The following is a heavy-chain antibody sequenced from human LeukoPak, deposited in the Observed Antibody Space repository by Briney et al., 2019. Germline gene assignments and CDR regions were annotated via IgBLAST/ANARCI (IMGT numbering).Heavy chain of an antibody. CDR1: GYTFTGYY. CDR3: ARQSGTYWGLDY. D-gene: IGHD1-26*01. J-gene: IGHJ4*02. Sequence: ASVTVSCKASGYTFTGYYMHWVRQAPGHGLEWLGWMNVKTGATSSAQRFPGRFTMTRDTSIGTASMEFSSLTSDDTAVYYCARQSGTYWGLDYWGQGTLVTISS. CDR2: MNVKTGAT. V-gene: IGHV1-2*02.